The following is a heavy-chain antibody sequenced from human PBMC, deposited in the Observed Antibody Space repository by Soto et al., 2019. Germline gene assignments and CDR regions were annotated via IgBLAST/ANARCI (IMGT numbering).Heavy chain of an antibody. CDR3: ARDPNGDYLGAFDF. CDR1: GFPFRSFS. V-gene: IGHV3-23*01. D-gene: IGHD4-17*01. Sequence: EVQLLEPGGGLVQPGGSLRLPLAPPGFPFRSFSMSWVAQAPGKGLNWVSGIGANGGGTYYADSVKGRFIISRDNSKNTLYLQMNSLRAEDTAVYYCARDPNGDYLGAFDFWGQKTMVTVSS. J-gene: IGHJ3*01. CDR2: IGANGGGT.